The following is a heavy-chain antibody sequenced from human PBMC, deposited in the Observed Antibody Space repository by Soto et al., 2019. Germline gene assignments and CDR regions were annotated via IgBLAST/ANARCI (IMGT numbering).Heavy chain of an antibody. D-gene: IGHD3-9*01. J-gene: IGHJ5*02. CDR3: AREAGVRYPFDP. CDR2: IYYSGNT. CDR1: GASISNYY. Sequence: SETLSLTCTVSGASISNYYLSWIRQPPGKGLEWIGYIYYSGNTDYNPSLKSRVTISVDTSKNQFSLKLSSVTAADTAMYYCAREAGVRYPFDPWGQGTLVTVPS. V-gene: IGHV4-59*01.